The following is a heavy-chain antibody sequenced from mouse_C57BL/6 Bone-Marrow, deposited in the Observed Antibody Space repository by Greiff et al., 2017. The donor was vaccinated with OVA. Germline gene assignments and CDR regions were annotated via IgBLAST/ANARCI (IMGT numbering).Heavy chain of an antibody. J-gene: IGHJ3*01. Sequence: VQLQQSGAELVKPGASVKISCKASGYAFSSYWMNWVKQRPGKGLEWIGQIYPGDGDTNYNGKFKGKATLTVDQSSSTAYMQLNSLTSEDSAVYYCARSPSYYYGSSYGFAYWGQGTLVTVSA. CDR1: GYAFSSYW. D-gene: IGHD1-1*01. CDR2: IYPGDGDT. V-gene: IGHV1-80*01. CDR3: ARSPSYYYGSSYGFAY.